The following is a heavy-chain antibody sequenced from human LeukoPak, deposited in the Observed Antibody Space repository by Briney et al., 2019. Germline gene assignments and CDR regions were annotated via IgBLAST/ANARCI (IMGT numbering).Heavy chain of an antibody. V-gene: IGHV1-2*02. Sequence: GASVTVSCKTSGYTFTNYYVHWVRQAAGQGLNWMGYIVPDTGGADYDQRFQGSVTMTRDKSISTVYMELSSLTSDDTAVYYCSTEDKYCSGANCGKYWGQGTLVTVSS. J-gene: IGHJ4*02. D-gene: IGHD2-15*01. CDR2: IVPDTGGA. CDR3: STEDKYCSGANCGKY. CDR1: GYTFTNYY.